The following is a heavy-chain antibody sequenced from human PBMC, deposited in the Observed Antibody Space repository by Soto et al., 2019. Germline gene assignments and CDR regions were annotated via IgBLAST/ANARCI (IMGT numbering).Heavy chain of an antibody. D-gene: IGHD6-6*01. CDR2: IYWNDDK. J-gene: IGHJ4*02. V-gene: IGHV2-5*01. CDR3: AQVDDVAALFAY. CDR1: GFSLSTTGEG. Sequence: QITLKESGPTLVKPTQTLTLTCTFSGFSLSTTGEGVGWIRQPPGKALESLAVIYWNDDKSYSPSLKSRLTISKATSKKQVVLTMMNMAPVDTGTYYCAQVDDVAALFAYLGQGTLVTVSS.